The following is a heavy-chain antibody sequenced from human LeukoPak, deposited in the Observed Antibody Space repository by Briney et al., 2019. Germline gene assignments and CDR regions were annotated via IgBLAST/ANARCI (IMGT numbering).Heavy chain of an antibody. D-gene: IGHD3-10*01. Sequence: GGPLRLSCAASGFTVSSNYMSWVRQAPGKGLEWVAVIWYDGSNKYYADSVKGRFTISRDNSKNTLYLQMNSLRAEDTAVYYCARSSGSYEAFDIWGQGTMVTVSS. V-gene: IGHV3-33*08. CDR3: ARSSGSYEAFDI. CDR2: IWYDGSNK. CDR1: GFTVSSNY. J-gene: IGHJ3*02.